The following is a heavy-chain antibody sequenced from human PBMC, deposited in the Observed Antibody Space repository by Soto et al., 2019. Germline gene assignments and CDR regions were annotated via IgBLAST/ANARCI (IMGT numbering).Heavy chain of an antibody. Sequence: EVQLLESGGGLVQPGGSLRLSCAASGFTFSSYAMSWVRQAPGKGLEWVSAISGSGSSTYYADSVKGRFTISRDNSKNTLYLQMNSLRAEDTAVYYCAKEAPTVTTGRNDAFDIWGQGTMVTVSS. D-gene: IGHD4-17*01. J-gene: IGHJ3*02. CDR2: ISGSGSST. CDR1: GFTFSSYA. CDR3: AKEAPTVTTGRNDAFDI. V-gene: IGHV3-23*01.